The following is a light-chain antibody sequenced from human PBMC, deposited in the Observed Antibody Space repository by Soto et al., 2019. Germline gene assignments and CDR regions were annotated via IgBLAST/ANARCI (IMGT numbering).Light chain of an antibody. V-gene: IGKV2-28*01. CDR3: FQALQPPWT. CDR1: QSLLHSNGYNY. CDR2: LGS. J-gene: IGKJ2*01. Sequence: DIVMTQSPLSLPVTPGEPASISCRSSQSLLHSNGYNYLDWYLQKPGQSPQLLIYLGSNRASGGPDRFSGSRSRTDFTLNISSVEAEDVGVYYCFQALQPPWTFGQGTKLEIK.